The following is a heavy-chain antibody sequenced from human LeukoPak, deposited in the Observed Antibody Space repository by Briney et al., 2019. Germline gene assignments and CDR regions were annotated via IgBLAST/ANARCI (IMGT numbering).Heavy chain of an antibody. Sequence: ASVKVSCKASGYTFTSYGISWVRQAPGQGLEWMGWISAYNGNTNYAQKLQGRVTMTTDTSPSTAYMELRSLRSDDTAVYYCARVSLLEPDYYYYYYMDVWGKGTTVTVSS. CDR1: GYTFTSYG. CDR2: ISAYNGNT. J-gene: IGHJ6*03. CDR3: ARVSLLEPDYYYYYYMDV. V-gene: IGHV1-18*01. D-gene: IGHD1-1*01.